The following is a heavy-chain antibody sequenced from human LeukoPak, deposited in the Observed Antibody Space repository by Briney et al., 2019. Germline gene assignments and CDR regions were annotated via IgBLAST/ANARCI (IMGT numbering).Heavy chain of an antibody. D-gene: IGHD6-6*01. J-gene: IGHJ4*02. Sequence: SETLSLTCTVSGGSISSSSYYWGWIRQPPGKGLEWIGSIYYSGSTYYNPSLKSRVTISVDTSKNQFSLKLSSVTAADTAVYYCARHGGPGSIAAYYFDYWGQGTLVTVSS. CDR3: ARHGGPGSIAAYYFDY. CDR1: GGSISSSSYY. V-gene: IGHV4-39*01. CDR2: IYYSGST.